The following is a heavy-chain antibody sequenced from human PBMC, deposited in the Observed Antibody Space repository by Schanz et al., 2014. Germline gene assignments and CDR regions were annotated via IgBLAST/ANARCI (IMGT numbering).Heavy chain of an antibody. D-gene: IGHD3-10*01. J-gene: IGHJ6*02. Sequence: VQLVQSGGEVKKPGASATVSCKASGYTFNNHGISWVRQAPGQGLEWMGWISVYHGHTNYAEKVHGRVTMTTDTSTSTAYMELRSLISDDTAVYYCVRDAGWAFGDYHGMDVWGQGTSVTGSS. CDR2: ISVYHGHT. CDR1: GYTFNNHG. V-gene: IGHV1-18*01. CDR3: VRDAGWAFGDYHGMDV.